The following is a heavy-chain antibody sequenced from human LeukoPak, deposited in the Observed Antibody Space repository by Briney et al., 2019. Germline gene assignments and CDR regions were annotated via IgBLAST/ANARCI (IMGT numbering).Heavy chain of an antibody. Sequence: GASVKVSCKPSGSTFTWFLIHWVRQAPGQGLEWVGTINPRGDITSYAQRFQGRVTLTEDTSTSTFYMELSSLTSDDTAVYFCARPAYCDGTNCGYWLDPWGPGTLVTVSS. D-gene: IGHD2-21*01. CDR3: ARPAYCDGTNCGYWLDP. CDR2: INPRGDIT. V-gene: IGHV1-46*01. J-gene: IGHJ5*02. CDR1: GSTFTWFL.